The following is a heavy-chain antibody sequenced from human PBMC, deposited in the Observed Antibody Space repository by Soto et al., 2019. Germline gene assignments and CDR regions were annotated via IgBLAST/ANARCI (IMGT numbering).Heavy chain of an antibody. CDR3: ATARAYCVITSCYGGGGSEMDV. V-gene: IGHV3-30*01. D-gene: IGHD2-2*01. CDR2: VSFDGSNR. Sequence: QVQLVESGGGVVQPGRSLRLSCAASGFTFSSYAIHWVRQAPGKGLEWVSVVSFDGSNRYYADSVKGRFTISRDNSKNTIYLQMNSLSAEDMAVYYCATARAYCVITSCYGGGGSEMDVW. CDR1: GFTFSSYA. J-gene: IGHJ6*01.